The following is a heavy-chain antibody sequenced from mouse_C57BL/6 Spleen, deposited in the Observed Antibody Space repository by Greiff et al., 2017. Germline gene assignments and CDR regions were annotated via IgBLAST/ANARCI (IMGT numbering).Heavy chain of an antibody. Sequence: EVKLVESGGGLVKPGGSLKLSCAASGFTFSSYAMSWVRQTPEKRLEWVATISDGGSYTYYPDNVKGRFTISRDNAKNNLYLHMSHLKSEDTAMYYCARDGIYGNLFAYWGQGTLVTVSA. V-gene: IGHV5-4*01. CDR1: GFTFSSYA. J-gene: IGHJ3*01. CDR3: ARDGIYGNLFAY. CDR2: ISDGGSYT. D-gene: IGHD2-1*01.